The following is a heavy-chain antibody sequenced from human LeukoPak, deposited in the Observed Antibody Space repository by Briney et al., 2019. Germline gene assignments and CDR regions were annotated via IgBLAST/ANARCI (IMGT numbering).Heavy chain of an antibody. D-gene: IGHD1-7*01. J-gene: IGHJ4*02. CDR1: SGSINFYY. CDR3: ARTTGNYGYYFDY. CDR2: IYYRGST. Sequence: SETLSLTCTVSSGSINFYYWSWIRQTPGKGLEWIGYIYYRGSTNYNPSLKSRVTISVDTPKNQYSLNLSSVTAADTAIYYCARTTGNYGYYFDYWGQGAQVTVSS. V-gene: IGHV4-59*01.